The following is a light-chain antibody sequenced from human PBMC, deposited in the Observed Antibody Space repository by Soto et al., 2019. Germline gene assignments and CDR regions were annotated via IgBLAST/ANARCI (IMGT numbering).Light chain of an antibody. CDR2: DSS. CDR1: QSVSSY. V-gene: IGKV3-11*01. CDR3: QQRSTWPT. Sequence: EIVLTQSPATLSLSPGERATLSCRASQSVSSYLAWYQQKPGQAPRLLIYDSSNRATGIPARFSGSGSGTDFTRPISSLEPEDFAVYYCQQRSTWPTFGQGTKVEIK. J-gene: IGKJ1*01.